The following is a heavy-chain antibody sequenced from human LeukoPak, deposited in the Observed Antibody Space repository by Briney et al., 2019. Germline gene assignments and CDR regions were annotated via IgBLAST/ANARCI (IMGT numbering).Heavy chain of an antibody. V-gene: IGHV1-18*01. Sequence: ASVKVSCKASGYTFTSYGISWVRQAPGQGLEWMGWISAYNGNTNYAQKLQGRVTMTTDTSTSTAYMELRSLGSDDTAVYYCAREKMTILGYYYYGMDVWGQGTTVTVSS. CDR3: AREKMTILGYYYYGMDV. CDR1: GYTFTSYG. D-gene: IGHD3-3*01. J-gene: IGHJ6*02. CDR2: ISAYNGNT.